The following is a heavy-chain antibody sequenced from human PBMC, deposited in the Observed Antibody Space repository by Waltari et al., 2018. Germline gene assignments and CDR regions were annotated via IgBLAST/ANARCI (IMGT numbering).Heavy chain of an antibody. D-gene: IGHD6-19*01. CDR1: GFTFADYY. CDR3: ATYGSGWNFDY. Sequence: QVQLVESGGGLVKPGGSLRLSCAASGFTFADYYMSWVRQAPGKGLACISYVSGDGTTIYYAKSVKGRFYISRDNAKNSLYLEMNSLRAEDTAVYYCATYGSGWNFDYWGQGILVTVSS. V-gene: IGHV3-11*04. CDR2: VSGDGTTI. J-gene: IGHJ4*02.